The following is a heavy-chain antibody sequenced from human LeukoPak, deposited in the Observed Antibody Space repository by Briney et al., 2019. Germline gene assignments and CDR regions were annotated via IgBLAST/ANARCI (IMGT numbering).Heavy chain of an antibody. D-gene: IGHD1-1*01. Sequence: ASVKVSCKASGYTFTGYYMHWVRQAPGQGLEWMGLINPGGGDTSYAQNLQGRVTMTRDTSTSTVYMELSSLISEDTAVYYCARGPRGQRFDYWGQGTLVTVSS. CDR2: INPGGGDT. CDR3: ARGPRGQRFDY. V-gene: IGHV1-46*01. CDR1: GYTFTGYY. J-gene: IGHJ4*02.